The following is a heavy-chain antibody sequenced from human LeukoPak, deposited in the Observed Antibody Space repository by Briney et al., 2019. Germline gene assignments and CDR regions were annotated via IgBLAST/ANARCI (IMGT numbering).Heavy chain of an antibody. D-gene: IGHD3-22*01. V-gene: IGHV1-2*02. CDR3: ARVGNYYDSSGYSLRY. Sequence: ASVKVPCKASGYTFTGYYMHWVRQAPGQGLEWMGWINPNSGGTNYAQKFQGRVTMTRDTSISTAYMELSRLRSDDTAVYYCARVGNYYDSSGYSLRYWGQGTLVTVSS. CDR2: INPNSGGT. J-gene: IGHJ4*02. CDR1: GYTFTGYY.